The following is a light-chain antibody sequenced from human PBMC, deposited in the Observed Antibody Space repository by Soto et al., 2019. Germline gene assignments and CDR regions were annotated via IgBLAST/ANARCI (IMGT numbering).Light chain of an antibody. CDR2: GAS. V-gene: IGKV1-5*01. CDR3: QQYNNWPPIT. Sequence: DIQMTQSPSTLPASVGDRVTITCRASQSISNWLAWYQQKPGTAPKLLIYGASSLESGVPSRFSGSGSGTEFTLTISSLQSEDFAVYYCQQYNNWPPITFGQGTRLEIK. J-gene: IGKJ5*01. CDR1: QSISNW.